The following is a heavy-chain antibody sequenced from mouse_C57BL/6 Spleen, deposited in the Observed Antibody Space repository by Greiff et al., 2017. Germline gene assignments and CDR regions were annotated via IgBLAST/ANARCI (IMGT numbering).Heavy chain of an antibody. CDR2: INPNSGTT. V-gene: IGHV1-39*01. CDR1: GYSFTDYN. D-gene: IGHD2-5*01. J-gene: IGHJ4*01. CDR3: ARSGYSNYVETMDY. Sequence: EVQLQQSGPELVKPGASVKISCKASGYSFTDYNMNWVKQSNGKSLEWIGVINPNSGTTSYNQKFKGKATLTVDPSSSTAYMQLNSLTSEDSAVYYCARSGYSNYVETMDYWGQGTSVTVSS.